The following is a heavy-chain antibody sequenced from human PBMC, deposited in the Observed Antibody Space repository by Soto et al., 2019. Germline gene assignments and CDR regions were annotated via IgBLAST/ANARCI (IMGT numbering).Heavy chain of an antibody. Sequence: PSETLSLTCTVSGGSISSYNWSWLRQPPGKGLEWIGYIYYSGSTNYNPSLKSRVTISVDTSKNQFSLKLSSVTAADTAVCYCARVQAGTIDYWGQGALVTVSS. CDR3: ARVQAGTIDY. CDR1: GGSISSYN. CDR2: IYYSGST. J-gene: IGHJ4*02. D-gene: IGHD1-1*01. V-gene: IGHV4-59*01.